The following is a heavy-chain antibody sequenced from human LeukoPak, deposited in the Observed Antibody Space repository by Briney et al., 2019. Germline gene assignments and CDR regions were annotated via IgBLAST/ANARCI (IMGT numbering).Heavy chain of an antibody. Sequence: GGSLRLSCAASGFTFSSYWLHWVRQAPGKGLVWVSRINTDGSSTSYADSVKGRFTISRDNAKNTLYLQMNSLRAEDTAVYYCAVRGYSYGPFDYWGQGTLVTVSS. CDR2: INTDGSST. CDR3: AVRGYSYGPFDY. D-gene: IGHD5-18*01. J-gene: IGHJ4*02. V-gene: IGHV3-74*01. CDR1: GFTFSSYW.